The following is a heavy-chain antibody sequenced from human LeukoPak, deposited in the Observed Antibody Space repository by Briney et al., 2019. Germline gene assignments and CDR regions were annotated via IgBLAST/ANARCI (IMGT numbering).Heavy chain of an antibody. Sequence: GSSVKVSCKASGGTFSSYAISWVRQAPGQGLEWMGGIIPIFGTANYAQKFQGRVTITADESTSTAYMELRSLRSDDTAVYYCARQEPLAGTYAFDIWGQGTMVTVSS. J-gene: IGHJ3*02. V-gene: IGHV1-69*01. CDR2: IIPIFGTA. CDR3: ARQEPLAGTYAFDI. D-gene: IGHD1-14*01. CDR1: GGTFSSYA.